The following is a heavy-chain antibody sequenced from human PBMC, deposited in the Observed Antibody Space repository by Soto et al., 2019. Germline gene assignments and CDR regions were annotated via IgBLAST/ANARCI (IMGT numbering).Heavy chain of an antibody. D-gene: IGHD3-16*01. V-gene: IGHV4-39*02. CDR1: GGSISSSSFY. J-gene: IGHJ6*03. Sequence: PSETLSLTCTVSGGSISSSSFYWGWVRQPPGKGLEWIGSVSHRGSTYYNPSLTSRVTISVDTSKNHLSLKLNSVTAADTAVYYCVSPYNFYFMDVWGKGTPVTVSS. CDR2: VSHRGST. CDR3: VSPYNFYFMDV.